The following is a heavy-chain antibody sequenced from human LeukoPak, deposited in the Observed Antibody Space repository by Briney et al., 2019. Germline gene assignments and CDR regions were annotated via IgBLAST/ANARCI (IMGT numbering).Heavy chain of an antibody. Sequence: SVKVSCKASGGTFSSYAISLVRQAPGQGLEWMGGIIPIFGTANYAQKFQGRVTITADESTSTAYMELSSLRSEDTAVYYCASAVEMATTTDYWGQGTLVTVSS. D-gene: IGHD5-24*01. CDR2: IIPIFGTA. CDR3: ASAVEMATTTDY. CDR1: GGTFSSYA. V-gene: IGHV1-69*13. J-gene: IGHJ4*02.